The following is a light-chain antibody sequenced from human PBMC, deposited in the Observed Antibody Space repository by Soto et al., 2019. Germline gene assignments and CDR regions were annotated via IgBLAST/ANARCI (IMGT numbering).Light chain of an antibody. Sequence: QSSLTQPASMSGSPGQSITISCTGTSKDVGGYKYVSWYQQHPGKAPKLMIYEVSNRPSGVSNRFSGSKSGNTASLTISGLQAEDEADYYCNSYTSRYTYVFGTGTKVTVL. CDR1: SKDVGGYKY. J-gene: IGLJ1*01. V-gene: IGLV2-14*01. CDR2: EVS. CDR3: NSYTSRYTYV.